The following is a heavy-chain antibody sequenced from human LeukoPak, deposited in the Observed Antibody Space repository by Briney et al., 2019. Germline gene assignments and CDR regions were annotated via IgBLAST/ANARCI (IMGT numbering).Heavy chain of an antibody. CDR2: ISSSSSYI. CDR1: GFTFSSYS. CDR3: AKEISVAGPYDY. V-gene: IGHV3-21*04. Sequence: PGGSLRLSCAASGFTFSSYSMNWVRQAPGKGLEWVSSISSSSSYIYYADSVKGRFTISRDNSKNTLYLQMNSLRAEDTAVYYCAKEISVAGPYDYWGQGTLVTVSS. J-gene: IGHJ4*02. D-gene: IGHD6-19*01.